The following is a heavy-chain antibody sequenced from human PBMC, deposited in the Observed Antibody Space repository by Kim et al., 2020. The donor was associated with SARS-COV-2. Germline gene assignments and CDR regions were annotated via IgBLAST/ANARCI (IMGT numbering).Heavy chain of an antibody. D-gene: IGHD2-21*02. CDR3: ARGGRGDHFYYGMDV. CDR1: GYTFAAYG. J-gene: IGHJ6*02. V-gene: IGHV1-18*01. Sequence: ASVKVSCKASGYTFAAYGISWVRQARGQGLQWMGGIGAYNGMSDYGQTFHDRITMTTDISSSTAYLEVRSLRSDDTAIYFCARGGRGDHFYYGMDVWGQGTAVIVSS. CDR2: IGAYNGMS.